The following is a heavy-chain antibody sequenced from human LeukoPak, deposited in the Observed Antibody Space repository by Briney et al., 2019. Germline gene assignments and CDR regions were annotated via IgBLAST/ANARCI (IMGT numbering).Heavy chain of an antibody. D-gene: IGHD5-18*01. Sequence: SETLSLTCTVSGGSISSGSYYWSWIRQPAGKGLEWIGRIYTSGSTNYNPSLKSRVTISVDTSKNQFSLKLSSVTAADTAVYYCARGGYSYDNWFDPWGQGTLVTVSS. CDR2: IYTSGST. CDR1: GGSISSGSYY. J-gene: IGHJ5*02. V-gene: IGHV4-61*02. CDR3: ARGGYSYDNWFDP.